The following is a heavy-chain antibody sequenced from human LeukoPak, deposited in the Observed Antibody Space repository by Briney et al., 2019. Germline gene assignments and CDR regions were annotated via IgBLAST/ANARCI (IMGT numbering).Heavy chain of an antibody. D-gene: IGHD1-26*01. J-gene: IGHJ4*02. CDR2: IYYSGST. CDR3: ARDPSGSYSSEAWFDY. Sequence: PSETLSLTCTVSSGSISSSRYYWGWIRQPPGKGLEWIGTIYYSGSTYYNPSLKSRVTISVDTSKNQFSLKLSSVTAADTAVYYCARDPSGSYSSEAWFDYWGQGTLVTVSS. V-gene: IGHV4-39*02. CDR1: SGSISSSRYY.